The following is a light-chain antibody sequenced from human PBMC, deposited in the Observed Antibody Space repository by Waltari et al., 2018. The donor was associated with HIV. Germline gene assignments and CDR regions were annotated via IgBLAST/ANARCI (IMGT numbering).Light chain of an antibody. CDR2: AAS. CDR3: LQHNSYPLIT. J-gene: IGKJ5*01. V-gene: IGKV1-17*02. Sequence: DIQMTQSPSSLSASVGDRVTVTCRAIQGVRNELGWFQQKPGQAPQRLIYAASHLQSVVPSRFSCSGSETYFTLTITDLQPEDSATYFCLQHNSYPLITFGQGTRLEI. CDR1: QGVRNE.